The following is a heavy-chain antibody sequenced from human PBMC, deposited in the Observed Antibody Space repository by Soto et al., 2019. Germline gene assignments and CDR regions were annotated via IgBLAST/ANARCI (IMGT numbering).Heavy chain of an antibody. CDR2: VFHTGTT. CDR1: GDSVSSPYY. V-gene: IGHV4-4*02. CDR3: ARSAGWYAVHS. D-gene: IGHD6-19*01. Sequence: QVQLQESGPGLVKPSGTLSLTCGVSGDSVSSPYYWCWVRQPPRKGLEWIGEVFHTGTTSYNPSLSSRVTISMYKSNNQFSLDLSSVTAADTAVYYCARSAGWYAVHSWGPGTLVIVSS. J-gene: IGHJ4*02.